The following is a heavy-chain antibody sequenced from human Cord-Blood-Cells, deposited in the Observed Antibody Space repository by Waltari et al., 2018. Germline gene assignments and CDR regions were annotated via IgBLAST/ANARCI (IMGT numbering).Heavy chain of an antibody. CDR1: GYSFTTYW. J-gene: IGHJ5*02. CDR3: ALGPRMVRGVIIRGWFDP. CDR2: IYPGDSDT. D-gene: IGHD3-10*01. V-gene: IGHV5-51*01. Sequence: EVQLVQSGAEVKTPGESLKISCKGSGYSFTTYWIGWVRQMPRKGLEWMGIIYPGDSDTRYSPSFQGQVTISADKSISTAYLQWSSLKASDTAMYYCALGPRMVRGVIIRGWFDPWGQGTLVTVSS.